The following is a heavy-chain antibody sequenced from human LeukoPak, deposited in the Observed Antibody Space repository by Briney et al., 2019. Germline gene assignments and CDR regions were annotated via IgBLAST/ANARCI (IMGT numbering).Heavy chain of an antibody. CDR2: IYYSGST. Sequence: RPSETLSLTCTVSGGSVSSGSYYLSWIRQPPGKGLEWIGYIYYSGSTNYNPSLKSRVTMSVDTSKNQFSLKLSSVTAADTAVYYCARETTGAGTARPFDYWGQGTLVTVSS. CDR1: GGSVSSGSYY. D-gene: IGHD6-13*01. J-gene: IGHJ4*02. V-gene: IGHV4-61*01. CDR3: ARETTGAGTARPFDY.